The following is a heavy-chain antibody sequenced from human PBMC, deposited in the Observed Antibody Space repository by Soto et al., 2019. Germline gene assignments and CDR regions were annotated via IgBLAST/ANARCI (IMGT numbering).Heavy chain of an antibody. CDR3: ARGRDDYGSGNYYNRSDF. Sequence: QVQLVQSGAEVKKPGSSVKVSCKASGGIFSTYAISWLRQAPGQRLEWMGGIIPLFGTPNYAQRFQGRVTITADEYTSTAYTEQGRLRSEDTAVYYGARGRDDYGSGNYYNRSDFWGQGTLVTVSS. D-gene: IGHD3-10*01. J-gene: IGHJ4*02. CDR1: GGIFSTYA. V-gene: IGHV1-69*01. CDR2: IIPLFGTP.